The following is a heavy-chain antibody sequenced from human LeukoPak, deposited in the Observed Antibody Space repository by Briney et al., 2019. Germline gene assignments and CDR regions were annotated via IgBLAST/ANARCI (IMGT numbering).Heavy chain of an antibody. CDR2: IADIATK. Sequence: SETLSLTCSVSGASITSGAYYWSWLRQHPEKGLEWIGYIADIATKFYNPSFKSRVSISMDPSKNLSSLSLTSLTAADTAVYYCARARMGPVPFDSWGQGILVTVSS. V-gene: IGHV4-31*03. J-gene: IGHJ4*02. D-gene: IGHD1-14*01. CDR3: ARARMGPVPFDS. CDR1: GASITSGAYY.